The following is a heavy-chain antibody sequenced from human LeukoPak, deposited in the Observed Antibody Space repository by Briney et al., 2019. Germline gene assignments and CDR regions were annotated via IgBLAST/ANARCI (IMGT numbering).Heavy chain of an antibody. J-gene: IGHJ4*02. CDR2: IKQDGSEK. Sequence: GGSLRLSCAASGFTVSSNYMSWVRQAPGKGLEWVANIKQDGSEKYYVDSVKGRFTISRDDAKNSLYLQMNSLRAEDTAVYYCAREPLYSYGYSSFDYWGQGTLVTVSS. V-gene: IGHV3-7*03. CDR3: AREPLYSYGYSSFDY. D-gene: IGHD5-18*01. CDR1: GFTVSSNY.